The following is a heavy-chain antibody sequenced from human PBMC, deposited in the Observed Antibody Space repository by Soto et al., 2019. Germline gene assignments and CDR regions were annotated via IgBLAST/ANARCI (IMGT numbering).Heavy chain of an antibody. J-gene: IGHJ4*02. CDR2: ISAHNGNT. D-gene: IGHD1-1*01. CDR3: ARGRYGDY. Sequence: QVHLVQSGAEVKKPGASVKVSCKASVYTFTSYGITWVRQAPGQGLEWMGWISAHNGNTDYAQKLQGRVIVTRDTSTSTAYMELRSLISDDTAVYYCARGRYGDYWGQGALVTGSS. CDR1: VYTFTSYG. V-gene: IGHV1-18*01.